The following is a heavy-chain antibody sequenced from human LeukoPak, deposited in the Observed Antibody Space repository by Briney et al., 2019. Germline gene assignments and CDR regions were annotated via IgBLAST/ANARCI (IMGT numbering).Heavy chain of an antibody. CDR3: ARDRNYYDSSGYYYGTAFDY. Sequence: GGSLRLSCAASGFTFSSYAMSWVRQAPGKGLEWVANIKQDGSEKYYVDSVKGRFTISRDNAKNSLYLQMNSLRAEDTAVYYCARDRNYYDSSGYYYGTAFDYWGQGTLITASS. J-gene: IGHJ4*02. V-gene: IGHV3-7*01. D-gene: IGHD3-22*01. CDR1: GFTFSSYA. CDR2: IKQDGSEK.